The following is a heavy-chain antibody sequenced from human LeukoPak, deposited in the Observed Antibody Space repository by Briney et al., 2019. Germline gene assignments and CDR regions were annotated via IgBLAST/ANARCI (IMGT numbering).Heavy chain of an antibody. Sequence: GGSLRLSCAASGFTFSSYAMHWVRQAPGKGLEWVEVISYDGSNKYYADSVKGRFTISRDNSKNTLYLQMNSLRAEDTAVYYCASESSKYCSSTSCRRFDYWGQGTLVTVSS. CDR1: GFTFSSYA. J-gene: IGHJ4*02. CDR2: ISYDGSNK. V-gene: IGHV3-30-3*01. D-gene: IGHD2-2*01. CDR3: ASESSKYCSSTSCRRFDY.